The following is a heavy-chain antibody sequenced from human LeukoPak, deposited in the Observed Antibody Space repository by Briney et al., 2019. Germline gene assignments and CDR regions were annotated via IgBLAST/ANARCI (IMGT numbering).Heavy chain of an antibody. Sequence: SETLSLTPTLSVGSIYYYYWSWIPQPPRERLECSGYIYYRGSTNYNPSLNSRVTISVDTSKNQFSLKLTSVTAADTAVYYCARTTGNYGYYFDYWGQGTLVTVSS. CDR3: ARTTGNYGYYFDY. CDR2: IYYRGST. CDR1: VGSIYYYY. J-gene: IGHJ4*02. D-gene: IGHD1-7*01. V-gene: IGHV4-59*01.